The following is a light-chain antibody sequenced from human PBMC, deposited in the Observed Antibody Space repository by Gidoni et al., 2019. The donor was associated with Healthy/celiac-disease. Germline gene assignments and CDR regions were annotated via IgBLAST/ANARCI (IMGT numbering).Light chain of an antibody. CDR3: QSVDSSNQVV. Sequence: NFMLTQPHSVSASPGKTVTISCTGSSGSIASNFVQWYRQRPGSAPTIVIYEDERRPSGVPDRFSGSIDSSSNSASLTISGLKTEDEADYYCQSVDSSNQVVFGGGTRLTVL. V-gene: IGLV6-57*02. J-gene: IGLJ2*01. CDR1: SGSIASNF. CDR2: EDE.